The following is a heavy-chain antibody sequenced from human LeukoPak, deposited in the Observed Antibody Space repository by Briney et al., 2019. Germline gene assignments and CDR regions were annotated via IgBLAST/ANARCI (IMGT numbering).Heavy chain of an antibody. V-gene: IGHV3-33*01. D-gene: IGHD2-8*01. J-gene: IGHJ6*02. CDR2: IWYDGSNK. CDR3: ARAAAGFGVTHYYGMDV. CDR1: GFTFSSYG. Sequence: GGSLRLSCAASGFTFSSYGMHWVRQAPGKGLEWVAVIWYDGSNKYYADSVKGRFTISRDNSKNTLYLQMNSLRAEDTAVYYCARAAAGFGVTHYYGMDVWGQGTTVTVSS.